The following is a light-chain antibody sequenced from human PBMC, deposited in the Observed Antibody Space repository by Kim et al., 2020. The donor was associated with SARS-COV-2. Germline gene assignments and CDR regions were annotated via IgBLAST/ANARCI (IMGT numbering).Light chain of an antibody. CDR3: YSATDNLWV. V-gene: IGLV3-27*01. Sequence: SVSPGQTARITCSGDVLTKKYARWFQQKPGQAPVLVIYKDNKRPSEIPERFSGSSSGTTVTLTISGAQVEDEADYYCYSATDNLWVFGGGTQLTVL. CDR2: KDN. CDR1: VLTKKY. J-gene: IGLJ3*02.